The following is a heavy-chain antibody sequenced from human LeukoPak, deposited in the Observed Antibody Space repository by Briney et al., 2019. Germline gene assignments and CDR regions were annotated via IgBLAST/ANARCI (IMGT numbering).Heavy chain of an antibody. Sequence: PSETLSLTCAVYGGSFSDYYWSWIRQPPGKGLEWIGVINHSGSTNYNPSLKSRVTISVDTSKNQFSLKLTSVTAADTAVYYCATNTRYFDWLPDYWGQGTVVTVSS. CDR2: INHSGST. CDR1: GGSFSDYY. V-gene: IGHV4-34*01. CDR3: ATNTRYFDWLPDY. J-gene: IGHJ4*02. D-gene: IGHD3-9*01.